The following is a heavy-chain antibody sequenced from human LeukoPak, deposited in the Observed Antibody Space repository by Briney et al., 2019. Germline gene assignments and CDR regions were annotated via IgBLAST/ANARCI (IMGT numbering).Heavy chain of an antibody. D-gene: IGHD6-13*01. V-gene: IGHV3-30*02. Sequence: PGGSLRLSCAASGFTFSSYGMHWVRQAPGKRLEWVAFIRYDGSNKYYADSVKGRFTISRDNSKNTLYLQMNSLRTEDTAVYYCAKDIAAAGIRGYFDYWGQGTLVTVSS. CDR3: AKDIAAAGIRGYFDY. CDR1: GFTFSSYG. CDR2: IRYDGSNK. J-gene: IGHJ4*02.